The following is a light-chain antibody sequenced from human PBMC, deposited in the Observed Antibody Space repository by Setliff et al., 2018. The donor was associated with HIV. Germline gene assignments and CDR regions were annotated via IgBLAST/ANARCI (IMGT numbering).Light chain of an antibody. CDR3: LLSYSGASGV. V-gene: IGLV7-46*01. Sequence: QAVVTQEPSLTVSPGGTVTLTCGSSTGAVTSGHYPYWFQQKPGQAPRTLIYDTTNKHSWTPARFSGSLLGDKAALTLSGAQPEDGAEYYCLLSYSGASGVFGTGTKVTVL. CDR1: TGAVTSGHY. J-gene: IGLJ1*01. CDR2: DTT.